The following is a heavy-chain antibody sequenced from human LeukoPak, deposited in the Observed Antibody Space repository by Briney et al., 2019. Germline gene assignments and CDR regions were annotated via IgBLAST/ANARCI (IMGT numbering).Heavy chain of an antibody. Sequence: PGGSLRLSCAASGFSFGTFGMHWVRQAPGKGLEWVAVISYDGSNKYYADSVKGRFTISRDNSKNTLYLQMNSLRAEDTAVYYCARDQMDYDYVWGSYRYHWFDPWGQGTLVTVSS. D-gene: IGHD3-16*02. V-gene: IGHV3-30*03. CDR3: ARDQMDYDYVWGSYRYHWFDP. CDR1: GFSFGTFG. J-gene: IGHJ5*02. CDR2: ISYDGSNK.